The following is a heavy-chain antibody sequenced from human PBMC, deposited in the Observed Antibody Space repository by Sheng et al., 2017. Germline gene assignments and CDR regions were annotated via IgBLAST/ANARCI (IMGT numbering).Heavy chain of an antibody. CDR3: AKIIAVAATDY. D-gene: IGHD6-19*01. CDR1: GFTFNSYA. Sequence: QVQLVESGGGVVQPGRSLRLSCAASGFTFNSYAMHWVRQAPGKGLEWVAVIAYDGGNKYYADSVRGRFTISRDNSKNTLYLQMNSLRAEDTAVYYCAKIIAVAATDYWGQGTLVTVSS. V-gene: IGHV3-30*04. J-gene: IGHJ4*02. CDR2: IAYDGGNK.